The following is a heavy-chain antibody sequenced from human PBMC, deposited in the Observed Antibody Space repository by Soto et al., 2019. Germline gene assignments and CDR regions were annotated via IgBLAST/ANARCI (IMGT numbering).Heavy chain of an antibody. CDR3: ARHLSLYYGSGYHHDAFDF. CDR1: SGSFSSSTYY. Sequence: SETLSLTCTVSSGSFSSSTYYWGWIRQPPGKGLEWIGSIYYTGSTYYNPSLKSRVTISVDTSKNQFSLKLTSVTAPDTAVYYCARHLSLYYGSGYHHDAFDFWGQGTLVTVSS. CDR2: IYYTGST. J-gene: IGHJ3*01. V-gene: IGHV4-39*01. D-gene: IGHD3-10*01.